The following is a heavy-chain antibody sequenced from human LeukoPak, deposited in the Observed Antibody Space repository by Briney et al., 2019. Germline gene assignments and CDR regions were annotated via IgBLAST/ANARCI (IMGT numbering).Heavy chain of an antibody. CDR1: GFTFSSYW. D-gene: IGHD1-26*01. Sequence: GGSLRLSCAASGFTFSSYWMSWVRQAPGKGLEWVANIKQDGSEKYYVDSVKGRFTISRDNAKNSLYLQMNSLRAEDTAVYYCARCRGGSYGYYYYYYMDVWGKGTTVTVFS. CDR3: ARCRGGSYGYYYYYYMDV. J-gene: IGHJ6*03. CDR2: IKQDGSEK. V-gene: IGHV3-7*01.